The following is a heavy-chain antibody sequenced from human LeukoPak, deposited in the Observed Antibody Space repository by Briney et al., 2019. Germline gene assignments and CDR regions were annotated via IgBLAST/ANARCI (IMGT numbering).Heavy chain of an antibody. CDR1: GFTFSNYA. D-gene: IGHD2-2*01. Sequence: TGGSLRLSCAASGFTFSNYALHWVRQAPGKGLEWVSVISYDGSDKYYADSVKGRFTISRDNSKDTLYLQMNSLRAEDTADYYCARAYCGSSNCRIGASDIWGQGTMVTVSS. CDR2: ISYDGSDK. J-gene: IGHJ3*02. V-gene: IGHV3-30-3*01. CDR3: ARAYCGSSNCRIGASDI.